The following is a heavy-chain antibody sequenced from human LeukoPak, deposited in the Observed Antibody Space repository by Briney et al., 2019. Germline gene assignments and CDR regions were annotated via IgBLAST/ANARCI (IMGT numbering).Heavy chain of an antibody. CDR1: GGSISSSSYY. Sequence: SETLSLTCTVSGGSISSSSYYWGWIRQPPGKGLEWIGEINHSGSTNYNPSLKSRVTISVDTSKNQFSLKLSSVTAADTAVYYCARGGAGGSYYVWGQGTLVTVSS. CDR3: ARGGAGGSYYV. D-gene: IGHD1-26*01. CDR2: INHSGST. V-gene: IGHV4-39*07. J-gene: IGHJ4*02.